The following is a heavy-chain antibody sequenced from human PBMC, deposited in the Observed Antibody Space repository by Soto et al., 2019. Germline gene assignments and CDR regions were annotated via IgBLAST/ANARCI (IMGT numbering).Heavy chain of an antibody. V-gene: IGHV3-21*01. CDR3: ASGVDERGGWFDP. CDR2: ISSSSSYI. CDR1: GFTFSSYS. J-gene: IGHJ5*02. Sequence: GGSLRLSCAASGFTFSSYSMNWVRQAPGKGLEWVSSISSSSSYIYYADSVKGRFTISRDNAKNSLYLQMNSLRAEDTAVYYCASGVDERGGWFDPWGQGTLVTVS. D-gene: IGHD3-10*01.